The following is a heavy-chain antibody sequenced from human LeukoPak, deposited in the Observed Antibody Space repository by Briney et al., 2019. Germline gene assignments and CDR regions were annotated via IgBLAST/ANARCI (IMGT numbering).Heavy chain of an antibody. CDR2: IKSKTDGGTT. CDR3: TTEATWIQLWSTGPFDY. CDR1: GFTFSNAW. D-gene: IGHD5-18*01. Sequence: PGGSLRLSCAASGFTFSNAWMSWVRQAPGKGLEWVGRIKSKTDGGTTDYAAPVKGRFTISRDDSKNTLYLQMNSLKTEDTAVYYCTTEATWIQLWSTGPFDYWGQGTLVTVSS. V-gene: IGHV3-15*01. J-gene: IGHJ4*02.